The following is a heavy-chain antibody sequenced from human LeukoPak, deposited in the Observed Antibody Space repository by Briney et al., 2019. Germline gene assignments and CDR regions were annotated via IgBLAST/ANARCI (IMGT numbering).Heavy chain of an antibody. Sequence: SETLSLTCTVSGYSISSGYYWGWIRQPPGKGLEWIGSFYHSGSTNYNPSLKSRVTISVDTSKNQFSLKLSSVTAADTAVYYCARVVSLLWFGAQTYYYYYMDVWGKGTTVTISS. D-gene: IGHD3-10*01. CDR1: GYSISSGYY. CDR3: ARVVSLLWFGAQTYYYYYMDV. CDR2: FYHSGST. J-gene: IGHJ6*03. V-gene: IGHV4-38-2*02.